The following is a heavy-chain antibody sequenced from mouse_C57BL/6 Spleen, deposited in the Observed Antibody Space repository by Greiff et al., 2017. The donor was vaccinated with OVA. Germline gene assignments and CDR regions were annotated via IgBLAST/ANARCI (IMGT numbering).Heavy chain of an antibody. CDR1: GFTFSDYG. V-gene: IGHV5-17*01. CDR2: ISSGSSTI. CDR3: ARPGTTAYFDV. Sequence: EVKLVESGGGLVKPGGSLKLSCAASGFTFSDYGMHWVRQAPEKGLEWVAYISSGSSTIYYADTVKGRFTISRDNAKNTLFLQMTSLRSEDTAMYYCARPGTTAYFDVWGTGTTVTVSS. J-gene: IGHJ1*03. D-gene: IGHD1-2*01.